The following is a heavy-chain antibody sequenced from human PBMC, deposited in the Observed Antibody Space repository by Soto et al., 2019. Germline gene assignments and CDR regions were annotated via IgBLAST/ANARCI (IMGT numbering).Heavy chain of an antibody. CDR1: GFTFSSYA. J-gene: IGHJ4*02. Sequence: GGSLRLSCAASGFTFSSYAMSWVRQAPGKGLEWVSAISGSGDKTYYTDSVKGRFAISRDTSRNMLYLQMSSLRVEDTAVYYCARDTPLFSFGYQRGNYFDYWGQGALVTVSS. CDR3: ARDTPLFSFGYQRGNYFDY. CDR2: ISGSGDKT. V-gene: IGHV3-23*01. D-gene: IGHD3-22*01.